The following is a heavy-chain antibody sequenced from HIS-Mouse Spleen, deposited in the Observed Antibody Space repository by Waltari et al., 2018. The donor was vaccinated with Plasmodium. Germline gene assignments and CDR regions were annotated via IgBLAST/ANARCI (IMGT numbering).Heavy chain of an antibody. V-gene: IGHV3-7*01. CDR1: GFTFSSYW. D-gene: IGHD6-13*01. Sequence: EVQLVESGGGLVQPGGSLRLSCAASGFTFSSYWMSWVRKAPGKGLGWVANIKKDGSEKYYVDSVKGRFTISRDNAKNSLYLQMNSLRAEDTAVYYCASSWYWYFDLWGRGTLVTVSS. J-gene: IGHJ2*01. CDR3: ASSWYWYFDL. CDR2: IKKDGSEK.